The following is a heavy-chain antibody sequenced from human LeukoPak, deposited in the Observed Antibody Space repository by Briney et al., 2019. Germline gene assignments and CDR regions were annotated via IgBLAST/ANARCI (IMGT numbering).Heavy chain of an antibody. CDR2: TSSSGTTI. D-gene: IGHD3-22*01. J-gene: IGHJ3*02. Sequence: GGSLRLSCAASGFTFSDYYMSWIRQAPGKGLEWVSYTSSSGTTIFYADSVKGRFTISRDNAKNSLYLQMNSLRAEDTAVYYCARDVMIVVVGAFDIWGQGTMVTVSS. V-gene: IGHV3-11*01. CDR3: ARDVMIVVVGAFDI. CDR1: GFTFSDYY.